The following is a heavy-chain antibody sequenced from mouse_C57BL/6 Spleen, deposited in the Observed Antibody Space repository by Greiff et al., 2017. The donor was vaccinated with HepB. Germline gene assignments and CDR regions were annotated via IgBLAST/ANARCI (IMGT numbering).Heavy chain of an antibody. Sequence: QVQLKQSGAELVKPGASVKISCKASGYTFTSYWMQWVKQRPGQGLEWIGEIDPSDSYTNYNQKFKGKATLTVDTSSSTAYMQLSSLTSEDSAVYYCARRDYYDYPLYAMDYWGQGTSVTVSS. CDR2: IDPSDSYT. CDR3: ARRDYYDYPLYAMDY. CDR1: GYTFTSYW. J-gene: IGHJ4*01. D-gene: IGHD2-4*01. V-gene: IGHV1-50*01.